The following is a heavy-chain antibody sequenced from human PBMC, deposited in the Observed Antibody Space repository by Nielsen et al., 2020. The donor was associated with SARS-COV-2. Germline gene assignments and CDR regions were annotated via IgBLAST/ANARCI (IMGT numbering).Heavy chain of an antibody. V-gene: IGHV3-7*01. Sequence: GVLKISCAASGFTFSSYWMSWVRQAPGKGLEWVANIKQDGSEKYYVDSVKGRFTISRDNAKNSLYLQMNSLRAEDTAVYYCARASTRNVDTAYYGMDVWGQGTTVTVSS. CDR1: GFTFSSYW. J-gene: IGHJ6*02. CDR3: ARASTRNVDTAYYGMDV. CDR2: IKQDGSEK. D-gene: IGHD5-18*01.